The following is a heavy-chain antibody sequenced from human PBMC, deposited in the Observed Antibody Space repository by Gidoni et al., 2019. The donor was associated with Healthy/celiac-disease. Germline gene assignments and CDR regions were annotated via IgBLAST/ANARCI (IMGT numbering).Heavy chain of an antibody. J-gene: IGHJ5*02. CDR2: IIPIFGTA. V-gene: IGHV1-69*01. CDR3: ARGLVAATPYNWFDP. D-gene: IGHD2-15*01. Sequence: VQLVQSGAVVKKPGSSLTVSCKSSGGTFISYAISWVRQAPGQGLEWMGGIIPIFGTAKYAQKFQGRVRITAEESTSTAYMELSSLRSEDTAVYYCARGLVAATPYNWFDPGGQGTLVTVSS. CDR1: GGTFISYA.